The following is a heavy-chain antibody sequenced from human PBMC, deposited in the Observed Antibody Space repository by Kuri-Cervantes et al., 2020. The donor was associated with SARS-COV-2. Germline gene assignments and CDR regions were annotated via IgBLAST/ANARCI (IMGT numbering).Heavy chain of an antibody. CDR3: ARVRNDYYYYYYMDV. Sequence: GESLKISCAASGFTFSSYSMNWVRQAPGKGLEWVSSISGSSSYIYYADSVKGRFTISRDNAKNSLYLQMNSLRAEDTAVYYCARVRNDYYYYYYMDVWGKGTTVTVSS. V-gene: IGHV3-21*01. J-gene: IGHJ6*03. CDR1: GFTFSSYS. CDR2: ISGSSSYI.